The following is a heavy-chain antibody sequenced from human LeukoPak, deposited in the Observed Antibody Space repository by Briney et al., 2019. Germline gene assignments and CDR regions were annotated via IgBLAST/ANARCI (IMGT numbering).Heavy chain of an antibody. V-gene: IGHV3-9*01. CDR2: ISWNSGSI. CDR3: TKGPSGIAVAGSPKYFQH. CDR1: GFTFDDYA. Sequence: GGSLRLSCAASGFTFDDYAMHWVRQAPGKGLEWVSGISWNSGSIDYADSVKGRFTISRDNAKNSLYLQMNSLRAEDTALYYCTKGPSGIAVAGSPKYFQHWGQGTLATVSS. D-gene: IGHD6-19*01. J-gene: IGHJ1*01.